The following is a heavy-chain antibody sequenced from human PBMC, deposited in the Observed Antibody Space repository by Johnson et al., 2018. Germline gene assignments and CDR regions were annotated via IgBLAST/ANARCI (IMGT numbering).Heavy chain of an antibody. CDR3: ARPPWSGYYDY. CDR2: IKQDGSAE. J-gene: IGHJ4*02. D-gene: IGHD3-3*01. V-gene: IGHV3-7*01. Sequence: VQLGEAGGGLVEAGGSLRLSCAASGFTFSSYWMSWVRQAPGQGLEWVANIKQDGSAEYYVDSLKGRFTFSRDNAKNSLYLRMNSLRAEDTAVYYCARPPWSGYYDYWGQGTLVTVSS. CDR1: GFTFSSYW.